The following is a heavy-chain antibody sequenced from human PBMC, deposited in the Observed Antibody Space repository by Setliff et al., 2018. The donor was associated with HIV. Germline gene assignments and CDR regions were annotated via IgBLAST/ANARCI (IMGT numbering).Heavy chain of an antibody. Sequence: SETLSLTCTVSGGSFSTYYWSWIRQPAGEGLEYIGRVHSTGTTIYNPSLKSRVTMSVDTSKNQLSLKLRSVTAADTAVYYCARETIRSGHPSEAGFDFWGQGALVTVSS. CDR1: GGSFSTYY. J-gene: IGHJ4*02. V-gene: IGHV4-4*07. CDR2: VHSTGTT. CDR3: ARETIRSGHPSEAGFDF. D-gene: IGHD6-19*01.